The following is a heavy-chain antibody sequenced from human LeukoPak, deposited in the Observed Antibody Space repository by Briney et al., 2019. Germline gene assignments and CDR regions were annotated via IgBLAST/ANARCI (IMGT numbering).Heavy chain of an antibody. CDR1: GFTFSSYG. Sequence: GGSLRLSCAASGFTFSSYGMHWVRQAPGKGLEWVSYISSSGSTIYYADSVKGRFTISRDNAKNSLYLQMNSLRAEDTAVYYCASAWQLFDYWGQGTLVTVSS. CDR2: ISSSGSTI. J-gene: IGHJ4*02. V-gene: IGHV3-48*04. D-gene: IGHD6-13*01. CDR3: ASAWQLFDY.